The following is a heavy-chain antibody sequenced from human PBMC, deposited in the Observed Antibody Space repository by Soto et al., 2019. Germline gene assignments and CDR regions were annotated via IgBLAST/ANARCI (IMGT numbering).Heavy chain of an antibody. CDR3: ARYRREAVAGYTLDN. J-gene: IGHJ4*02. CDR2: VYNSGST. V-gene: IGHV4-59*02. D-gene: IGHD6-13*01. Sequence: PSETLSLTCTVSGGSVSSNYWTWIRQPPGKGLEWIGYVYNSGSTNYNPSLKSRVTISEDTSKSQFSLKVNSMTAADTAVYYCARYRREAVAGYTLDNWGQGILVTVSS. CDR1: GGSVSSNY.